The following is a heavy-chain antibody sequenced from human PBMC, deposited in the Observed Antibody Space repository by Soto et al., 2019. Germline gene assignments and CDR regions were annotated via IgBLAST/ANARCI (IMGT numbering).Heavy chain of an antibody. V-gene: IGHV4-30-2*01. D-gene: IGHD5-12*01. CDR2: IYHSGST. Sequence: QLQLQESGSGLVKPLQTLSLTCAVSGGSISSGGYSWRWIRQPPGKGLEWIGYIYHSGSTYYNPSLKSRVTISVDRSKNQFSLKLSSVTAADTAVYYCAGGPGVARKYWGQGTLVTVSS. J-gene: IGHJ4*02. CDR1: GGSISSGGYS. CDR3: AGGPGVARKY.